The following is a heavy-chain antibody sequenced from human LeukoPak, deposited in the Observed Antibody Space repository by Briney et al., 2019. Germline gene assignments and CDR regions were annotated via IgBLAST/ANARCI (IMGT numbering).Heavy chain of an antibody. D-gene: IGHD5-18*01. CDR1: GGSISSYY. V-gene: IGHV4-59*01. CDR3: ARGGTGYSSYYNMDV. CDR2: IHYSGST. Sequence: SETLSLTCTVFGGSISSYYWCWLRQPPGKGLEWIGYIHYSGSTNYNPSLKSRVTMAVDTSENQFSLNLSSVTTADTAVYYCARGGTGYSSYYNMDVWGQGTTVTASS. J-gene: IGHJ6*02.